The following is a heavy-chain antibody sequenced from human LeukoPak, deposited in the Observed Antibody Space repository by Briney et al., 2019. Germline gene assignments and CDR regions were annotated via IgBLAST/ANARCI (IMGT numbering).Heavy chain of an antibody. D-gene: IGHD5-12*01. CDR1: GGTFSSYA. V-gene: IGHV1-69*01. CDR2: IIPIFGTA. Sequence: ASVKVSCKASGGTFSSYAISWVRQAPGQGLEWMGGIIPIFGTANYAQKFQGRVTITADESTSTAYMELSSLRSEDTAVYYCARGYSGYDSLDYWGQGTLVTVSS. CDR3: ARGYSGYDSLDY. J-gene: IGHJ4*02.